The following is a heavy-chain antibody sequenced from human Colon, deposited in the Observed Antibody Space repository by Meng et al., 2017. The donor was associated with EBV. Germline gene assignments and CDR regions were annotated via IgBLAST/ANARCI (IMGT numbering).Heavy chain of an antibody. CDR2: IYYIGGT. CDR3: ARVSGRSFDP. CDR1: GASVATGRYY. J-gene: IGHJ5*02. V-gene: IGHV4-61*01. D-gene: IGHD3-10*01. Sequence: QVQLQEPGPGRGKPLETLSLPCTVSGASVATGRYYWSWIRQPPGKGLEWIAYIYYIGGTNYNPSLKSRLTISLDTSKNQFSLSLRSVTAADTAVYYCARVSGRSFDPWGQGTLVTVSS.